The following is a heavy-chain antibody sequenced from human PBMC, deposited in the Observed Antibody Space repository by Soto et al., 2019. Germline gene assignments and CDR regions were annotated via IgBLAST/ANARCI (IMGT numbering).Heavy chain of an antibody. CDR1: GFTFSSYA. V-gene: IGHV3-23*01. D-gene: IGHD3-3*01. Sequence: EVQLLESGGGLVQPGGSLRLSCAASGFTFSSYAMSWVRQAPGKGLEWVSAISGSGGSTYYADSVKGRFTISRDNSKNTLYLQMNSLRAEDTAVYYCAKGTHYDFWSGFQHAYYFDYWGQGTLVTVSS. CDR2: ISGSGGST. J-gene: IGHJ4*02. CDR3: AKGTHYDFWSGFQHAYYFDY.